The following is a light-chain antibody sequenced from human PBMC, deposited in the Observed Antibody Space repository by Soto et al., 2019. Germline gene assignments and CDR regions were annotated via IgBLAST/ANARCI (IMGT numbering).Light chain of an antibody. CDR3: QQSYSTLYT. Sequence: DIQMTQSPSSLSASVGDIVTITCRASQSISSYLNWYQQKPGKAPKLLIYAASSLQSGVPSRFRGSGSGTDFTLTISSPQPEDFATYYCQQSYSTLYTFGQGTKLEIK. V-gene: IGKV1-39*01. CDR2: AAS. CDR1: QSISSY. J-gene: IGKJ2*01.